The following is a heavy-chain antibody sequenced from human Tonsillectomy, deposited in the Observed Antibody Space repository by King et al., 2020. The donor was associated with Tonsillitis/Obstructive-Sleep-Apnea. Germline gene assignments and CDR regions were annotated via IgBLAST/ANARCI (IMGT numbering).Heavy chain of an antibody. CDR2: IWYDGSNK. D-gene: IGHD2-2*02. Sequence: QLVESGGGVVQPGRSLRLSCAASGFTFSSYGMHWVRQAPGKGLEWVAVIWYDGSNKYYADSVKDRFTISRDNSKNTLYLQMNSLRAEDTAVYYCARGGGYCSSTSCYTDYYYYGMDVWGQGTTVTVSS. J-gene: IGHJ6*02. V-gene: IGHV3-33*01. CDR1: GFTFSSYG. CDR3: ARGGGYCSSTSCYTDYYYYGMDV.